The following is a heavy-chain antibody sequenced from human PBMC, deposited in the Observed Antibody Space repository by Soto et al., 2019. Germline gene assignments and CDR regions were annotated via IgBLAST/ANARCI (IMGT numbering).Heavy chain of an antibody. CDR2: MNDFGRT. V-gene: IGHV4-59*01. Sequence: QVQLQESGPGLVKSSETLSLTCTVSGASSSSYYWSWIRQPPGKGLEWIGYMNDFGRTIYNPSLKSRVTISLDTSKNQFSLKVTSVIAADTAVYFCTRDKPLPYNSNSGKGYYGMDVWGQGTTVIVS. CDR3: TRDKPLPYNSNSGKGYYGMDV. J-gene: IGHJ6*02. CDR1: GASSSSYY. D-gene: IGHD1-20*01.